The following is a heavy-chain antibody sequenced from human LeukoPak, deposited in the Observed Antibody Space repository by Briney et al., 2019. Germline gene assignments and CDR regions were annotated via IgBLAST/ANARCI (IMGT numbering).Heavy chain of an antibody. CDR2: NYPGDSDT. J-gene: IGHJ4*02. V-gene: IGHV5-51*01. Sequence: GESLKISCKASGYSFSCYWLGWVPQVPGKGLGLNGSNYPGDSDTRYTPSFQGQVTISADKSITTAFLQWSSLQASDTAMYYCARSLSPAAVALDYWGQGALVTVSS. CDR3: ARSLSPAAVALDY. CDR1: GYSFSCYW. D-gene: IGHD2-2*01.